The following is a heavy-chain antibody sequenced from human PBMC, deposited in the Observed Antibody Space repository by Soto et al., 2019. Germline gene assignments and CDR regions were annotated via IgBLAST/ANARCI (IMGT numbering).Heavy chain of an antibody. V-gene: IGHV4-39*01. D-gene: IGHD3-3*01. CDR2: IYYSGST. CDR1: GGSISSSSYY. J-gene: IGHJ5*02. Sequence: PSETLSLTCTVSGGSISSSSYYWGWIRQPPGKGLEWIGSIYYSGSTYYNPSLKSRVTISVDTSKNQFSLKLSSVTAADTAVYYCAIFRDYYFWSGYVYNWFDPWGQGTLVTVSS. CDR3: AIFRDYYFWSGYVYNWFDP.